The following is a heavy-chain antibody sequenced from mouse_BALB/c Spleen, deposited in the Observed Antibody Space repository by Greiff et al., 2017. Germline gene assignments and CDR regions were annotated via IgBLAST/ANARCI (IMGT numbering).Heavy chain of an antibody. V-gene: IGHV5-17*02. CDR2: ISSGSSTI. D-gene: IGHD1-1*01. CDR1: GFTFSSFG. Sequence: EVKLVESGGGLVQPGGSRKLSCAASGFTFSSFGMHWVRQAPEKGLEWVAYISSGSSTIYDADTVKGRFTISRDNPKNTLFLQMTSLRSEDTAMYYCARSGSSHWYFDVWGAGTTVTVSS. CDR3: ARSGSSHWYFDV. J-gene: IGHJ1*01.